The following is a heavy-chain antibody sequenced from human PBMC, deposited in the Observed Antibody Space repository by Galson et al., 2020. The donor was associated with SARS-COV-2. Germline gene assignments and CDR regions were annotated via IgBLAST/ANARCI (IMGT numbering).Heavy chain of an antibody. CDR1: GDSITSTYFY. V-gene: IGHV4-39*07. Sequence: SETLSLTCTVSGDSITSTYFYWGWIRQPPGKSLEWIASIYYRGSTYYNPSLRSRVIVSVDTSKNQVSLKLTSVTAADTAVYFCPKVGCSGADCYPGDFHLWGQGILVTVSS. D-gene: IGHD2-15*01. J-gene: IGHJ1*01. CDR3: PKVGCSGADCYPGDFHL. CDR2: IYYRGST.